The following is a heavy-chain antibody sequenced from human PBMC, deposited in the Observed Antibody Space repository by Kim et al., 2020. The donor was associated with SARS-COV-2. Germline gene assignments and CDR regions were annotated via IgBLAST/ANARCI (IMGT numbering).Heavy chain of an antibody. CDR1: GGSISSTNW. D-gene: IGHD2-2*01. V-gene: IGHV4-4*02. CDR2: IYHTGST. Sequence: SETLSLTCAVSGGSISSTNWWTWVREPPGKGLQWIGDIYHTGSTDYNPSLKSRVAISLDKSKNQFSLKLNSVTAADTAVYYCVRRALDAGSFSFDPWGQGTLLTVSS. J-gene: IGHJ5*02. CDR3: VRRALDAGSFSFDP.